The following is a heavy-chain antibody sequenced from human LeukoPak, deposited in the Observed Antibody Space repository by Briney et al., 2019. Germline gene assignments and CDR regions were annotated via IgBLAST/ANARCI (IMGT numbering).Heavy chain of an antibody. CDR1: GFTVSSNY. D-gene: IGHD2-2*01. Sequence: GGSLRLSCAASGFTVSSNYMSWVRQAPGKGLEWVSVIYIDDSTYYADSVKGRFTISRDKSKNTLYLQMNSLRAEDTAVYYCARDWGYCSSTSCHVFDYWGQGTLVTVSP. V-gene: IGHV3-53*01. CDR2: IYIDDST. CDR3: ARDWGYCSSTSCHVFDY. J-gene: IGHJ4*02.